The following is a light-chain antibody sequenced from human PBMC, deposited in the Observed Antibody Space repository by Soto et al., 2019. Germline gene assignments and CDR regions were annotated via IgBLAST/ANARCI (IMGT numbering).Light chain of an antibody. CDR1: QSVSGN. Sequence: EIVMTQSPATLSVSPGERGTLSCTARQSVSGNLAWYQQKPGQAPRLLIYGASTRATGIPARFSGSGSGTEFTLTISNLQSEDFAVYFCQQYHNWPPITFGQGTRLEIK. V-gene: IGKV3D-15*01. CDR3: QQYHNWPPIT. J-gene: IGKJ5*01. CDR2: GAS.